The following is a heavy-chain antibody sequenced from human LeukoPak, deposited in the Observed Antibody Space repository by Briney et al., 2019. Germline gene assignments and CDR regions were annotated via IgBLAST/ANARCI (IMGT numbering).Heavy chain of an antibody. D-gene: IGHD3-10*01. V-gene: IGHV3-23*01. J-gene: IGHJ4*02. CDR3: AKSPLLLWFGELLGYFDY. CDR1: GFTFSSYA. CDR2: ISGSGGST. Sequence: GALRLSCAASGFTFSSYAMSWVRQAPGKGLEWVSAISGSGGSTYYADSVKGRFTISRDNSKNTLYLQMNSLRAEDTAVYYCAKSPLLLWFGELLGYFDYWGQGTLVTVSS.